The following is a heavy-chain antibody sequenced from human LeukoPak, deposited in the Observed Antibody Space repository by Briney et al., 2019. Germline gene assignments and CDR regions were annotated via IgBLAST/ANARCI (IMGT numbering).Heavy chain of an antibody. V-gene: IGHV4-59*08. Sequence: PSETLSLTCTVSGGSISSYYWSWIRQPPGKGLEWIGYIYYSGSTNYNPSLKSRVTISVDTSKNQFSLKLSSVTAADTAVYYCARQSGDKGLTAYALDIWGQGTMVTVSS. CDR3: ARQSGDKGLTAYALDI. CDR2: IYYSGST. D-gene: IGHD2-21*02. J-gene: IGHJ3*02. CDR1: GGSISSYY.